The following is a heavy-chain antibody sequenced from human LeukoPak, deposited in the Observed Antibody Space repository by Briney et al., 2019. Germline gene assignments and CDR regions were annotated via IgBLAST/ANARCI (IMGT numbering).Heavy chain of an antibody. D-gene: IGHD3-10*01. CDR2: INQDVSQR. Sequence: GGSLRLSCSASGFTFRNFWMTWVRQVPGKGLEWVANINQDVSQRYYVDSLKDRFTISRDNAKSSLYLQMNSLTPEDTGTYYCVRGYRNQWALWAWGQGTLVTVSS. CDR3: VRGYRNQWALWA. V-gene: IGHV3-7*01. J-gene: IGHJ5*02. CDR1: GFTFRNFW.